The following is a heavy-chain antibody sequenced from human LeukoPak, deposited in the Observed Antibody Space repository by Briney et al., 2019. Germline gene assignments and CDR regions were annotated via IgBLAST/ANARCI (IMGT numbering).Heavy chain of an antibody. CDR3: ARDSRLLWFGEFNFDY. D-gene: IGHD3-10*01. J-gene: IGHJ4*02. CDR1: GFTFSSYA. Sequence: PGGSLRLSCAASGFTFSSYAMHWVRQAPGKGLEWVAVISYDGSNKYYADSVKGRFTISRDNSKNTLYLQMNSLRAEDTAVYYCARDSRLLWFGEFNFDYWGQGTLVTVSS. CDR2: ISYDGSNK. V-gene: IGHV3-30*04.